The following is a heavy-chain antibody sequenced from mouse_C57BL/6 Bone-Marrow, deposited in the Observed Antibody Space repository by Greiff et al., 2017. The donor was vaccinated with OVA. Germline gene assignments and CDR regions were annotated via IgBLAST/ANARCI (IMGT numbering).Heavy chain of an antibody. CDR1: GYTFTSYG. CDR2: IYPRSGNT. J-gene: IGHJ1*03. V-gene: IGHV1-81*01. CDR3: ARRSSNLWYFDV. Sequence: VKLQESGAELARPGASVKLSCKASGYTFTSYGISWVKQRTGQGLEWIGEIYPRSGNTYYNEKFKGKATLTADKSSSTAYMELRSLTSEDSAVYFCARRSSNLWYFDVWGTGTTVTVSS. D-gene: IGHD2-5*01.